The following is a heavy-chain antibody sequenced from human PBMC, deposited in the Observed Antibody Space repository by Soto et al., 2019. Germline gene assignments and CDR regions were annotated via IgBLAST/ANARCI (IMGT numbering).Heavy chain of an antibody. D-gene: IGHD3-22*01. V-gene: IGHV3-23*01. CDR1: GFTFSSYA. CDR2: ISGSGGNT. CDR3: AKVSSSGYYLWAFDI. J-gene: IGHJ3*02. Sequence: EVQLLESGGGLVQPGGSLRLSCAASGFTFSSYAMSWVRQAPGKGLEWVSGISGSGGNTYYADSVKGRFTISRDNSKNTLYLQMNILRAEDTAVYYCAKVSSSGYYLWAFDIWGQGTMVTVSS.